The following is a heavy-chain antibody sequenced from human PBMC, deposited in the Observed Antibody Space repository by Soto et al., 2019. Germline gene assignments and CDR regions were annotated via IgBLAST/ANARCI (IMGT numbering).Heavy chain of an antibody. D-gene: IGHD1-1*01. CDR3: ARSSYNGTYSGRFLDY. CDR1: GFTVSSTD. J-gene: IGHJ4*02. V-gene: IGHV3-53*01. CDR2: LYTGTDT. Sequence: PXGCLRVSFAASGFTVSSTDLTWVRQAPGKGLEWVAILYTGTDTVYADSVKGRFTISRDSSKNTFYLQMNSLRAEDTAMYFCARSSYNGTYSGRFLDYWGQGSLVTVPS.